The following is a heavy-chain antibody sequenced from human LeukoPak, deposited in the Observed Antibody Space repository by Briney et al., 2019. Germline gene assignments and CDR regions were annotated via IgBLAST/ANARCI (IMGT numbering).Heavy chain of an antibody. D-gene: IGHD6-19*01. J-gene: IGHJ4*02. Sequence: GGSLRLSCAASGFTFDDYGVSWVRQAPGKGLEWVSGINWNGASTGYADSVKGRFTISRDNAKNSLYLQMNSLRAEDTALYYCARVQDSSGWYLLDYWGQGTLVTVSS. V-gene: IGHV3-20*04. CDR1: GFTFDDYG. CDR3: ARVQDSSGWYLLDY. CDR2: INWNGAST.